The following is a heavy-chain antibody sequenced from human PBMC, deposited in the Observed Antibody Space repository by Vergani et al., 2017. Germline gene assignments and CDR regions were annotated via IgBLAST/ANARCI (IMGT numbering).Heavy chain of an antibody. CDR3: AHRQRGGSYYVYYYGMDV. CDR2: IYWDDDK. D-gene: IGHD1-26*01. V-gene: IGHV2-5*02. CDR1: GFSLSTSGVG. J-gene: IGHJ6*02. Sequence: QITLKESGPTLVKPTQTLTLTCTFSGFSLSTSGVGVGWIRQPPGKALEWLALIYWDDDKRYSPSLKSRLTITKDTSKNQVVLTMTNMEPVDTATYYCAHRQRGGSYYVYYYGMDVWGQGTTVTVSS.